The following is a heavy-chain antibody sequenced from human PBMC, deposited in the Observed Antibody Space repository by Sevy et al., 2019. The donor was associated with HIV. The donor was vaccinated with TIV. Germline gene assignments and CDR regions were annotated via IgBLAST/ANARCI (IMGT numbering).Heavy chain of an antibody. CDR2: LIENGVDT. V-gene: IGHV3-23*01. CDR3: VKDYMFAADWAPDS. CDR1: GFTFNNYA. Sequence: GGYLRLSCAASGFTFNNYAMSWVRQPPGKGLEWVSGLIENGVDTYYSDSVRGRFTISRDNSKNTRYLQMNSLRAEDTAIYYCVKDYMFAADWAPDSWGQGTLVTVSS. D-gene: IGHD3-10*02. J-gene: IGHJ4*02.